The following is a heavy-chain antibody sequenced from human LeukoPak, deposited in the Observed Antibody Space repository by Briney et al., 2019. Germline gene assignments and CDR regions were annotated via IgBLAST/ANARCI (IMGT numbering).Heavy chain of an antibody. D-gene: IGHD3-22*01. J-gene: IGHJ4*02. Sequence: PSETLSLTCTVSGYSISSGYYWGWIRQPPGKGLEWIGSIYHSGSTNYNPSLKSRVTISVDTSKDQFSLKLSSVTAADTAVYYCARGGPSQHSTMIVEVALDYWGQGTLVTVSS. CDR2: IYHSGST. V-gene: IGHV4-38-2*02. CDR3: ARGGPSQHSTMIVEVALDY. CDR1: GYSISSGYY.